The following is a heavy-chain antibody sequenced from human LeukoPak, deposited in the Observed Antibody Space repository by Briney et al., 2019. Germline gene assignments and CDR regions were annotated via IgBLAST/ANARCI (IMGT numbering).Heavy chain of an antibody. D-gene: IGHD3-22*01. CDR2: IYFLGST. CDR1: GGSISSHY. CDR3: AKDLYYYDSSGYYFPNFDY. Sequence: SETLSLTCNVSGGSISSHYWSWIRQPPGRGLEWIGYIYFLGSTNYNPSLKSRVTISVDMSKNQFSLKLSSVTAADTAVYYCAKDLYYYDSSGYYFPNFDYWGQGTLVTVSS. J-gene: IGHJ4*02. V-gene: IGHV4-59*11.